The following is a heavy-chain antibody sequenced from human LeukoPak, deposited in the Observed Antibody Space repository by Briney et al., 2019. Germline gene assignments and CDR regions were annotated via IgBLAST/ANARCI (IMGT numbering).Heavy chain of an antibody. CDR1: GGSISSYY. D-gene: IGHD5-12*01. CDR2: IYYSGRT. CDR3: ARSPGWSGYDYFYYYYMDV. J-gene: IGHJ6*03. Sequence: SETLSLTCSVSGGSISSYYWSWIRQPPGKGLEWIGYIYYSGRTSYNPSLKSRVTISVDTSKNQFSLRLSSVTAADTGVYFCARSPGWSGYDYFYYYYMDVWGKGTMVTVSS. V-gene: IGHV4-59*12.